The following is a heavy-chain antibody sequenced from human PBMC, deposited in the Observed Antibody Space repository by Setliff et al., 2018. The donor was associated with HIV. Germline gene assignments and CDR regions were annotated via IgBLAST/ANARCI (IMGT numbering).Heavy chain of an antibody. J-gene: IGHJ4*02. CDR1: GGSIRSSGYL. Sequence: SETLSLTCSVSGGSIRSSGYLWGGSRQAQGKGLGWMGSIYYSGSTYYDPSLKSRVTMSLDTSMNQFSLKMSSVTAADTAVYYCARXXXXEGYFDSWGQGTLVTVSS. CDR3: ARXXXXEGYFDS. V-gene: IGHV4-39*07. CDR2: IYYSGST.